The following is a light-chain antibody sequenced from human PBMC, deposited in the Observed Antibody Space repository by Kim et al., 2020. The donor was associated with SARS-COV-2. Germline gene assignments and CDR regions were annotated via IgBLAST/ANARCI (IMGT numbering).Light chain of an antibody. CDR1: NIGSKS. Sequence: GKKARITCGGKNIGSKSVHWYQQKPGQAPVLVIYYDSDRPSGIPERFSGSNSGNTATLTISRVEAGDEADDYCQVWDSSSDHPVFGGGTKLTVL. V-gene: IGLV3-21*04. J-gene: IGLJ3*02. CDR3: QVWDSSSDHPV. CDR2: YDS.